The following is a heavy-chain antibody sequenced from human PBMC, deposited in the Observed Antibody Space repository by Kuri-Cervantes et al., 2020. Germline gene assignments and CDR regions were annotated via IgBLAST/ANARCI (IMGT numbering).Heavy chain of an antibody. CDR1: GYTFTSYA. V-gene: IGHV1-3*01. D-gene: IGHD2-15*01. CDR2: INAGNGNT. CDR3: ARAPYCSGGSCYYNWFDP. Sequence: ASAKLSCKASGYTFTSYAMHWVRQAPGQRLEWMGWINAGNGNTKYSQTFQGRVTITRDTSTSTAYMELRSLRSDDTAVYYCARAPYCSGGSCYYNWFDPWGQGTLVTVSS. J-gene: IGHJ5*02.